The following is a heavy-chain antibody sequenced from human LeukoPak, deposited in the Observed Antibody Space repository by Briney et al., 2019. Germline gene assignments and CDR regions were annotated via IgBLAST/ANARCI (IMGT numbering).Heavy chain of an antibody. J-gene: IGHJ6*03. CDR1: GGTFSSYA. CDR2: IIPIFGTA. D-gene: IGHD2-8*01. CDR3: ARDLGYCTNGVCRYYMDV. V-gene: IGHV1-69*05. Sequence: SVKVSCKASGGTFSSYAISWVRQAPGQGLEWMGRIIPIFGTANYAQKFQGRVTITTDESTSTAYMELSSLRSEDTAVYYCARDLGYCTNGVCRYYMDVWGKGTTVTVSS.